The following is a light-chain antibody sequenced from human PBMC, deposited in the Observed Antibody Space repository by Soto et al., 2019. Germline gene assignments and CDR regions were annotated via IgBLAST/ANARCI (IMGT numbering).Light chain of an antibody. J-gene: IGLJ1*01. CDR1: GSNVGKHY. CDR3: GAWDDGLSAYV. CDR2: DDN. V-gene: IGLV1-51*01. Sequence: QSVLTQPPSVSAAPGQKVTISCAGSGSNVGKHYVSWYQQLPGTAPKLCIYDDNKRPSGIPDRFSGSKSATSATLGSTGLQTGDEADYYCGAWDDGLSAYVFGPGTKVTVL.